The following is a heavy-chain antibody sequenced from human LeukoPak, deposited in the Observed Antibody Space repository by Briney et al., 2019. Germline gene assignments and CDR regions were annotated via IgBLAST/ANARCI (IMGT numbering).Heavy chain of an antibody. CDR3: AKDHYLVRDYYFDY. D-gene: IGHD3-10*01. CDR1: GFTFSSYA. CDR2: INSDGSST. Sequence: GGSLRLSCAASGFTFSSYAMSWVRQAPGKGLVWVSRINSDGSSTSYADSVKGRFTISRDNAKNTLYLQMNSLRAEDTAVYYCAKDHYLVRDYYFDYWGQGTLVTVSS. V-gene: IGHV3-74*01. J-gene: IGHJ4*02.